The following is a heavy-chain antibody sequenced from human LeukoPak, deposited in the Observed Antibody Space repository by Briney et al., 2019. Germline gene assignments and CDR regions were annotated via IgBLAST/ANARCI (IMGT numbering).Heavy chain of an antibody. CDR1: GGSISSYY. CDR2: IYYSGST. CDR3: ARGWGYDRAFVM. D-gene: IGHD3-22*01. Sequence: SETLSLTCTVSGGSISSYYWSWIRQPPGKGLEWIGYIYYSGSTNYNPSLKSRVTISVDTSKNQFSLKLSSVTAADTAVYYCARGWGYDRAFVMWGQGTMGTVSS. V-gene: IGHV4-59*01. J-gene: IGHJ3*02.